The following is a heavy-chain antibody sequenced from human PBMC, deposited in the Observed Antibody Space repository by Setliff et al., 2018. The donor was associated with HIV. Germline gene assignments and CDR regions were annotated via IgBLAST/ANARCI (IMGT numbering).Heavy chain of an antibody. CDR3: ARNWDFYNSGSLVFDY. V-gene: IGHV3-48*03. D-gene: IGHD3-10*01. CDR1: GFIFSSYE. J-gene: IGHJ4*02. Sequence: GGSLRLSCAASGFIFSSYEMNWVRQAPGKGLEWISYINSRGDSDHYADSVKGRFTISRDNAKSSLSLQMHNLRAEDTATYYCARNWDFYNSGSLVFDYWGQGTLVTVSS. CDR2: INSRGDSD.